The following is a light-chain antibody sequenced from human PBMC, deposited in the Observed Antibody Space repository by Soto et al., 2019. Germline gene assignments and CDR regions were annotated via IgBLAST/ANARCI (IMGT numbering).Light chain of an antibody. Sequence: AIQMTQSPSSLSASVGDRVIITCRASQGISNDLGWYQHKPGKAPKLLIYSLSSLESGVPSRFSGSGSGTELTLTISSLQPDDSETYYCLQDYSYPLTFGGGTKVVLK. CDR3: LQDYSYPLT. J-gene: IGKJ4*01. CDR1: QGISND. CDR2: SLS. V-gene: IGKV1-6*01.